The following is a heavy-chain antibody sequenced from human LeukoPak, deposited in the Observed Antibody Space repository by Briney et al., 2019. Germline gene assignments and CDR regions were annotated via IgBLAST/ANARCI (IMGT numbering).Heavy chain of an antibody. D-gene: IGHD3-10*01. Sequence: GGSLRLSCAASGFTFDNYCMSWVRHAPGKGLGWFSGINWNGGSTGYADSVKGRFTISRDNAKNSLYLQMNSLRAEDTALYYCARGLWFGELSALGYWGQGTLVTVSS. J-gene: IGHJ4*02. CDR2: INWNGGST. V-gene: IGHV3-20*04. CDR3: ARGLWFGELSALGY. CDR1: GFTFDNYC.